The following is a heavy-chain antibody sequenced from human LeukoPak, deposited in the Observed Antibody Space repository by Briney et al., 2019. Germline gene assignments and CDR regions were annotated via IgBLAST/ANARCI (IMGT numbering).Heavy chain of an antibody. J-gene: IGHJ4*02. D-gene: IGHD3-22*01. CDR3: ATSEIPHHSSDNSAYHGRVGFDY. CDR1: GFTFSNYA. Sequence: GGSLRLSCAASGFTFSNYAMHWVRQAPGKGLEWVAVISYDGSTKYYADSVRGRFTISRDNSKNTLHLQMDSLRTEDTAVYYCATSEIPHHSSDNSAYHGRVGFDYWGQGTLVTVSS. CDR2: ISYDGSTK. V-gene: IGHV3-30-3*01.